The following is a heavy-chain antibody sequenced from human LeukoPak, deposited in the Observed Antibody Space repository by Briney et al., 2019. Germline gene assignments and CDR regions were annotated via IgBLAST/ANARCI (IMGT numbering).Heavy chain of an antibody. CDR1: GGSFTGYY. V-gene: IGHV4-34*01. J-gene: IGHJ4*02. CDR2: VNHFESI. CDR3: ARGNRHLAYYGSGSRLPYDS. D-gene: IGHD3-10*01. Sequence: TLSLTCDVAGGSFTGYYWTWIRQPPGKGLEWIGEVNHFESISYNPSLKGRATISADTSKNQLSLKLTSVSAADTAVYYCARGNRHLAYYGSGSRLPYDSWGQGTLVTVSS.